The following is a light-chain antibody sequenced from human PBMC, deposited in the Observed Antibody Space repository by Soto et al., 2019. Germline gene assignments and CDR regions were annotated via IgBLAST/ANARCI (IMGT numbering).Light chain of an antibody. Sequence: EIVLTQSPATLSLSPGERATLSCRASQSLSSYLAWYQQKPCQAPRLLIYDASNRATGIPARFSGSGSGTDFTLTISSLEPEDFAVYYCQQRSNWLTFGGGTKVDIK. CDR2: DAS. J-gene: IGKJ4*01. CDR1: QSLSSY. V-gene: IGKV3-11*01. CDR3: QQRSNWLT.